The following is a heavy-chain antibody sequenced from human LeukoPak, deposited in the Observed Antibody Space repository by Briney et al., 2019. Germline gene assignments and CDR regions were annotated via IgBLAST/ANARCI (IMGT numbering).Heavy chain of an antibody. Sequence: GASVKVSCKASGYTSTIYGISWVRQAPAPGLEWMGWISAYNGNTNYAQKLQGRVTMTTDTSTNTAYMELRSLKSDDTAVYYCARDYYDSSGYFLRGDYWGQGALVTVSS. V-gene: IGHV1-18*01. J-gene: IGHJ4*02. CDR2: ISAYNGNT. CDR1: GYTSTIYG. D-gene: IGHD3-22*01. CDR3: ARDYYDSSGYFLRGDY.